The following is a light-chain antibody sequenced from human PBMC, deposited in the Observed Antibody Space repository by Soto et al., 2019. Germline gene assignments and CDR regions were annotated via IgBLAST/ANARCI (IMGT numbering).Light chain of an antibody. J-gene: IGLJ1*01. CDR2: EVT. V-gene: IGLV2-8*01. CDR3: SSYAGNNHYV. Sequence: QSALTQPPSASGSPGQSVTFSCTGTSSDIGDYNYVSWYQQHPGKAPKLMIYEVTKRPSGVPDRFSGSKSGNTASLTVSGLQADDEADYYCSSYAGNNHYVFGTGTKVTVL. CDR1: SSDIGDYNY.